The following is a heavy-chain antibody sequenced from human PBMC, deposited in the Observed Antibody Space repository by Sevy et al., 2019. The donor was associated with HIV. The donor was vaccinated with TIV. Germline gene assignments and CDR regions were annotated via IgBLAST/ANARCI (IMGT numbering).Heavy chain of an antibody. CDR3: ARLTNSGWYKIDY. D-gene: IGHD6-19*01. V-gene: IGHV4-39*01. J-gene: IGHJ4*02. CDR2: VYNGGST. CDR1: GGSISGNTYY. Sequence: SETLSLTCTVSGGSISGNTYYWGWIRQPPGKGLEWIGNVYNGGSTYYNPSHKSRLTLWVDTSRNQFSLKLRSVTAADTAVYYCARLTNSGWYKIDYWGQGTLVTVSS.